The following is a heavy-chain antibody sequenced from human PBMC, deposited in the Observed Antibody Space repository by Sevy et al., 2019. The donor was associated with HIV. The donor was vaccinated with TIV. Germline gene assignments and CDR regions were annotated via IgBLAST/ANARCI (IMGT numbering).Heavy chain of an antibody. CDR3: ARGGGIVGAPTPLVAFDI. V-gene: IGHV3-30-3*01. Sequence: GGSLRLSCAASGFTFSSYAMHWVRQAPGKGLEWVAVISYDGSNKYYADSVKGRFTISRDNSKNTLYLQMNSLRAEDTAVYYWARGGGIVGAPTPLVAFDIWGQGTMVTVSS. CDR2: ISYDGSNK. CDR1: GFTFSSYA. D-gene: IGHD1-26*01. J-gene: IGHJ3*02.